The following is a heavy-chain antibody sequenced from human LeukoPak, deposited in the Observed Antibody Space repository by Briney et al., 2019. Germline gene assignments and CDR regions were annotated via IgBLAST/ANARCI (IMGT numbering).Heavy chain of an antibody. V-gene: IGHV3-74*01. CDR3: AIYNWNTAFDY. CDR2: INNDGSYS. CDR1: GFTFSDYN. J-gene: IGHJ4*02. D-gene: IGHD1/OR15-1a*01. Sequence: GGSLRLSCAASGFTFSDYNMTWIRQAPGKGLEWVSRINNDGSYSGYADSVKGRFTISRDNAKNTLYLQMNSLRAEDTAVYYCAIYNWNTAFDYWGQGTLVTVSS.